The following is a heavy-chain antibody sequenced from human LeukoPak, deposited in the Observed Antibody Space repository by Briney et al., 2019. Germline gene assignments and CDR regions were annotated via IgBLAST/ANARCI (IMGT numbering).Heavy chain of an antibody. D-gene: IGHD3-22*01. CDR2: IRYDGSNK. CDR3: ARVREYYDSSGYLGEFDY. CDR1: GFTFSSYG. J-gene: IGHJ4*02. V-gene: IGHV3-30*02. Sequence: GGSLRLSCAASGFTFSSYGMHWVRQAPGKGLEWVAFIRYDGSNKYYADSVKGRFTISRDNSKNTLYLQMNSLRVEDTAVYYCARVREYYDSSGYLGEFDYWGQGTLVTVSS.